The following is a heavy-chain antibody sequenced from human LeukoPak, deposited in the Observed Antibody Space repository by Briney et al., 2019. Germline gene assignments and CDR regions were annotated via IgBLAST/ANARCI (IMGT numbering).Heavy chain of an antibody. Sequence: GGSLRLSCAASGFTFSSYGMHWVRQAPGRGLEWVAVIWYDGSNKYYADSVKGRFTISRDNSKNTLYLQMNSLRAEDTAVYYCASGTRNYYDSSGPFDYWGQGTLVTVSS. V-gene: IGHV3-33*01. CDR1: GFTFSSYG. J-gene: IGHJ4*02. D-gene: IGHD3-22*01. CDR2: IWYDGSNK. CDR3: ASGTRNYYDSSGPFDY.